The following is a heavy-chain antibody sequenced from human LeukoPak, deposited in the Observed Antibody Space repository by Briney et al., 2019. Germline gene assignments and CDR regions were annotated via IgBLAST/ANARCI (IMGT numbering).Heavy chain of an antibody. CDR1: GFTFSNAW. CDR2: IKSKTDGGTT. Sequence: PGGSLRLSCAASGFTFSNAWMSWVRQAPGKGLEWVGRIKSKTDGGTTDYAAPVKGRFTISRDDSKNTLYLQMNSLKTEDTAVYYCTTFLEQQPNIDYWGQGTLVTVSS. V-gene: IGHV3-15*01. CDR3: TTFLEQQPNIDY. D-gene: IGHD6-13*01. J-gene: IGHJ4*02.